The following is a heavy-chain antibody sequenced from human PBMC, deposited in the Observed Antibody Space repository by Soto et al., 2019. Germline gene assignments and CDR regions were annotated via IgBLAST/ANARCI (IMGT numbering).Heavy chain of an antibody. J-gene: IGHJ3*02. CDR2: IIGSGGST. CDR1: GFTFSSYA. V-gene: IGHV3-23*01. D-gene: IGHD6-19*01. CDR3: TASSGWYNAFDI. Sequence: EVQLLESGGGLVQPGGSLRLSCAASGFTFSSYAMSWVRQAPGKGLEWVSAIIGSGGSTYYADSVKGRFTISRDNSKNTLYLQMNSLRAEDTAVYYCTASSGWYNAFDIWGQGTRVTVSS.